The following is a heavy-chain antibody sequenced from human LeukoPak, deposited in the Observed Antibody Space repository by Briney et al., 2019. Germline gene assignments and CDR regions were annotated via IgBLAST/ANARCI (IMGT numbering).Heavy chain of an antibody. D-gene: IGHD4-17*01. CDR3: AKRAYGDYGYYYYMDV. V-gene: IGHV1-8*01. CDR1: GYTFTSYD. Sequence: ASVKLSCKASGYTFTSYDINWVRQATGQGLGWLGWMNPNSGNTGYAQKFQGRVTMTRNTSISTAYMELSSLRSENTAVYYCAKRAYGDYGYYYYMDVWGKGTTVTVSS. J-gene: IGHJ6*03. CDR2: MNPNSGNT.